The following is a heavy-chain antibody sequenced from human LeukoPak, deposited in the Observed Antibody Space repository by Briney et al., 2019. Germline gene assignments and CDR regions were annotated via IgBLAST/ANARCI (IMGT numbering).Heavy chain of an antibody. V-gene: IGHV4-59*08. D-gene: IGHD3-10*01. Sequence: SETLSLTCTVSGGSISSYYWSWIRQPPGKGLEWIGYIYYSGSTNYNPSLESRVTISVDTSKNQFSLKLSSVTAADTAVYYCARVDYGSGSYYPTEYFQHWGQGTLVTVSS. CDR1: GGSISSYY. CDR3: ARVDYGSGSYYPTEYFQH. J-gene: IGHJ1*01. CDR2: IYYSGST.